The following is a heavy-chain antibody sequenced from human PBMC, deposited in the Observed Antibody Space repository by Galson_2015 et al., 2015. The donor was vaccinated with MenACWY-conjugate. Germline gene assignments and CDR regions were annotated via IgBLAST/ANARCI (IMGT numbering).Heavy chain of an antibody. D-gene: IGHD6-13*01. Sequence: SLRISCAASGFTFSSHWMHWVGQAPGTGLEWFSRIKRDGTITTYAVSVKGRFSLSRDNATATVYLQMSSLRSDDTAVYYCARGSDPSRDSLTLDYWGQGTPVTFSA. CDR3: ARGSDPSRDSLTLDY. J-gene: IGHJ4*02. CDR2: IKRDGTIT. CDR1: GFTFSSHW. V-gene: IGHV3-74*01.